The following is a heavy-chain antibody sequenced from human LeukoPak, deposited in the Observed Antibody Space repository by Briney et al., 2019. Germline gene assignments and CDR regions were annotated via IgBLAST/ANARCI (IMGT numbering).Heavy chain of an antibody. CDR2: ISSNGDTT. V-gene: IGHV3-64*01. D-gene: IGHD1-26*01. CDR1: GFTFSTYA. CDR3: ARSARYGSNPEGLGW. Sequence: PGGSLRLSCAASGFTFSTYAMHWVRQAPGKGLEYVSAISSNGDTTYYANSVKGRFTISRDNSKNTLYLQMASLRAEDMAVYYCARSARYGSNPEGLGWWGQGTLVTVSS. J-gene: IGHJ4*02.